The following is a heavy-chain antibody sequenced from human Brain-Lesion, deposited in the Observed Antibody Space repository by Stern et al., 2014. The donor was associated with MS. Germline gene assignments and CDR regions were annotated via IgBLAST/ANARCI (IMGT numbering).Heavy chain of an antibody. CDR2: FDPADGET. CDR3: ATLSPGAGGNYYRHFDY. Sequence: QVQLGQSGAEVKTPGASVKVSCKVSGYTLTELSMHWVRQAPRKGLEWMGGFDPADGETIYAQKFPGSVTLTEAPSTDPAYMELSSLRSEDTAVYYCATLSPGAGGNYYRHFDYWGQGTLVTVSS. J-gene: IGHJ4*02. D-gene: IGHD1-26*01. CDR1: GYTLTELS. V-gene: IGHV1-24*01.